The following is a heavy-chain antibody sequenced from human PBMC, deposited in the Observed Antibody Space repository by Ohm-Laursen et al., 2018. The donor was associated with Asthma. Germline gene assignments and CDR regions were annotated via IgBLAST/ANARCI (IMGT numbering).Heavy chain of an antibody. CDR2: ISGSGGST. CDR1: GFTFSSYA. V-gene: IGHV3-23*01. J-gene: IGHJ6*02. Sequence: SLRLSCAASGFTFSSYAMSWVRQAPGKGLEWVSAISGSGGSTYYADSVKGRFTISRDNSKNTLYLQMNSLRAEDTAVYYCARDRSSSSSYYYYYGMDVWGQGTTVTVSS. CDR3: ARDRSSSSSYYYYYGMDV. D-gene: IGHD6-13*01.